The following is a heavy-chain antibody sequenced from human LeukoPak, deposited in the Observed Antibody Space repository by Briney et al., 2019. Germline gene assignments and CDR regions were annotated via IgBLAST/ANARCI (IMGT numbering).Heavy chain of an antibody. Sequence: SETLSLTCSVSGGSIRSYYWSWIRQPPGKGLEWIGYIYYSGSTNYNPSLKSRVTVSVDTSKNQFSLKLRTVTAADTAVYYCARGNVDTAHRYYLDYWGQGTLVTVSS. CDR3: ARGNVDTAHRYYLDY. D-gene: IGHD5-18*01. V-gene: IGHV4-59*12. J-gene: IGHJ4*02. CDR2: IYYSGST. CDR1: GGSIRSYY.